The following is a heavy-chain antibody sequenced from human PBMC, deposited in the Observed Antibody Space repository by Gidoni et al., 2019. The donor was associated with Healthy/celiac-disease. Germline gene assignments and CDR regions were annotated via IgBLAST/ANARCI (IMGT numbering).Heavy chain of an antibody. V-gene: IGHV3-23*01. CDR2: ISGSGGST. CDR3: AKTLVARGNYFDY. D-gene: IGHD5-12*01. Sequence: EVQLLESGGGLVQPGGSLRLSCAASGFTFSSYAMSWVRQAPGKGLEWVSAISGSGGSTYYADSVKGRFTIFRDNSKNTLYLQMNSLRAEDTAVYYCAKTLVARGNYFDYWGQGTLVTVSS. CDR1: GFTFSSYA. J-gene: IGHJ4*02.